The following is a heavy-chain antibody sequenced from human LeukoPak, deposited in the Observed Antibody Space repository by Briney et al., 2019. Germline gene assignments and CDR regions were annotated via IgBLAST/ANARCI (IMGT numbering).Heavy chain of an antibody. D-gene: IGHD3-10*01. Sequence: GGSLRLSCAASGLSFSSYAMSWVRQAPGKGLEWVSPISGSGGSTYYADSVKGRFTISRDNSKNALYLQMNSLRAEDTAVYYCAKVPPYYGSGLFPNWFDPWGQGTLVTVSS. CDR3: AKVPPYYGSGLFPNWFDP. J-gene: IGHJ5*02. CDR2: ISGSGGST. CDR1: GLSFSSYA. V-gene: IGHV3-23*01.